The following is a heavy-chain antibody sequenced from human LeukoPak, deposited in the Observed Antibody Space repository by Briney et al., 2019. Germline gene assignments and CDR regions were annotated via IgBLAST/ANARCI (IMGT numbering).Heavy chain of an antibody. D-gene: IGHD2-2*02. V-gene: IGHV3-23*01. CDR2: VSGSGGNT. Sequence: QPGGSLRLSCAASAFTFSSYAMSWVRQAPGKGLEWVSTVSGSGGNTYYADPVKGRFTISRDNSKNTLYLQMNSLRAEDTAVYYCAKGRSGYCSSTRCYTFDFWGQGTLVTVSS. CDR3: AKGRSGYCSSTRCYTFDF. J-gene: IGHJ4*02. CDR1: AFTFSSYA.